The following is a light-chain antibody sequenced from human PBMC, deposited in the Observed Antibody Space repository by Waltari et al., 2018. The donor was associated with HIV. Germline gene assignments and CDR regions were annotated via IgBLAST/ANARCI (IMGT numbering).Light chain of an antibody. CDR3: AVWGDSLNGPV. J-gene: IGLJ2*01. Sequence: QSVLTRPPSASGTPGQRVTISCSGSRSNIGSNTVNWYQQLPGTAPKLLIYSNNQRPSGVPDRFSGSKSGTSASLAISGLQSEDEADYYCAVWGDSLNGPVFGGGTKLTVL. CDR1: RSNIGSNT. V-gene: IGLV1-44*01. CDR2: SNN.